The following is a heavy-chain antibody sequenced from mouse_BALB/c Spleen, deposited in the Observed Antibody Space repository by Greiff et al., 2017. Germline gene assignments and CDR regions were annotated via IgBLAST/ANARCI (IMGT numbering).Heavy chain of an antibody. CDR3: ADYGYDWFAY. D-gene: IGHD2-2*01. J-gene: IGHJ3*01. Sequence: QVQLQQSGAELAKPGASVKMSCKASGYTFTSYWMHWVKQRPGQGLEWIGYINPSTGYTEYNQKFKDKATLTADKSSSTAYMQLSSLTSEDSAVYYCADYGYDWFAYWGQGTLVTVSA. CDR2: INPSTGYT. CDR1: GYTFTSYW. V-gene: IGHV1-7*01.